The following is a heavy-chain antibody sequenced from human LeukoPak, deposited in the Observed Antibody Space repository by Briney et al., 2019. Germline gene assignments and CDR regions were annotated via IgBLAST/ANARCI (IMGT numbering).Heavy chain of an antibody. J-gene: IGHJ4*02. CDR1: GYTFTSYY. V-gene: IGHV1-46*01. CDR3: ARDRRGRWLVPFY. Sequence: APVKVSCKASGYTFTSYYMHWVRQAPGQGLEWIGIINPSGGSTSYAQKFQGRVTMTRDTSTSTVYMELSSLRSEDTAVYYCARDRRGRWLVPFYWGQGTLVTVSS. D-gene: IGHD6-19*01. CDR2: INPSGGST.